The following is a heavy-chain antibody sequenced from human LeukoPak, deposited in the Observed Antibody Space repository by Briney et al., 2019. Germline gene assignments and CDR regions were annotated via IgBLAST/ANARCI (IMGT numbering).Heavy chain of an antibody. CDR3: ARQTGSGLFILP. D-gene: IGHD3/OR15-3a*01. Sequence: SETLSLTCTVSGGSISSSSYYWGWIRQPPGKGLEWMGSIYYSGNTSYNASLKSQVSLSLDTPTNPFSLRLTSVTAADTPVYYCARQTGSGLFILPGGQGTLVTVSS. CDR1: GGSISSSSYY. CDR2: IYYSGNT. J-gene: IGHJ4*02. V-gene: IGHV4-39*01.